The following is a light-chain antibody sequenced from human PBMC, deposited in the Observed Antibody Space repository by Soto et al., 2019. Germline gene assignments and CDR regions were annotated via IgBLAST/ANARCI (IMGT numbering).Light chain of an antibody. CDR3: MQALQTPT. J-gene: IGKJ4*01. CDR2: LGS. Sequence: DIVMTQSPLSLTVTPGEPASISCRSSQSLLHRNGYNYLDWYLQKPGQSPQLLIYLGSNRASGVPDRFSGSGSGTDFTLKISRVEAEDVGIYYFMQALQTPTFGGGTKVDIK. CDR1: QSLLHRNGYNY. V-gene: IGKV2-28*01.